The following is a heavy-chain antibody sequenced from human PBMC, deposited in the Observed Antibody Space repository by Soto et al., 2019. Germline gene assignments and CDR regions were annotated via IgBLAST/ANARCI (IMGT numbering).Heavy chain of an antibody. D-gene: IGHD3-10*01. J-gene: IGHJ4*02. V-gene: IGHV3-7*01. CDR3: ARVAPYYYGSGSYYFDY. CDR1: GFTFSSYQ. CDR2: IKQDGSEK. Sequence: GGSLRLSCAASGFTFSSYQMNWVRQAPGKGLEWVANIKQDGSEKYYVDSVKGRFTISRDNAKNSLYLEMNSLRAEDTAVYYCARVAPYYYGSGSYYFDYWGQGTLVTVSS.